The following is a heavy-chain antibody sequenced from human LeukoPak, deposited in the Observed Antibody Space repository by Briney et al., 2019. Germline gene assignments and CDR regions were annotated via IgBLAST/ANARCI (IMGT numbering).Heavy chain of an antibody. D-gene: IGHD4-17*01. J-gene: IGHJ6*02. CDR1: GFTFSSYG. Sequence: GRALRHSCAASGFTFSSYGMHGVRQAPGKGLEWVAVISYDGSNNYYEDSVKGRFTTSRDNSKTSLYLQINTLRAENTAVYYCAKDIYGDPDYYSYYGMDVWGQGTTATVSS. V-gene: IGHV3-30*18. CDR3: AKDIYGDPDYYSYYGMDV. CDR2: ISYDGSNN.